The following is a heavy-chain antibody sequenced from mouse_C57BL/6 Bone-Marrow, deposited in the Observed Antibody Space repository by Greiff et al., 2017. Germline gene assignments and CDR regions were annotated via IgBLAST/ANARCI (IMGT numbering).Heavy chain of an antibody. V-gene: IGHV5-6*01. CDR2: ISSGGSYT. J-gene: IGHJ4*01. Sequence: EVKLVESGGDLVKPGGSLKLSCAASGFTFSSYGMSWVRQTPDKRLEWVAAISSGGSYTYYPDSVKGRFTISRDNAKNTLYLQMSSLKSEDTSMYYYARKNGYYGAMDYWGQGTSVTVSS. CDR3: ARKNGYYGAMDY. CDR1: GFTFSSYG. D-gene: IGHD2-3*01.